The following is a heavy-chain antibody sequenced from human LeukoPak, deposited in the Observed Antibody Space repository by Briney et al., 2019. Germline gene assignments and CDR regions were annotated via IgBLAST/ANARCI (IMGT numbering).Heavy chain of an antibody. CDR2: FYYSGST. Sequence: SETLSLTCTVSGHSISSGGYYWSWIRQHPGKGLEWIGYFYYSGSTYYNPSLKIRVTISVDTSKNQSSLKLSSVTAADTAVYYCARDMVVLRHYYGKDVWGQGTTVTVSS. CDR1: GHSISSGGYY. CDR3: ARDMVVLRHYYGKDV. V-gene: IGHV4-31*03. D-gene: IGHD2-21*01. J-gene: IGHJ6*02.